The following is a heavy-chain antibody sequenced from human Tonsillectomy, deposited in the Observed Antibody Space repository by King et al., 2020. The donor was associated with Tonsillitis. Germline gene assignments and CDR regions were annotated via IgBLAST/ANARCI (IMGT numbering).Heavy chain of an antibody. CDR2: ISSSSSYI. CDR1: GFTFSSFS. CDR3: ARDLSYYYASSGYRIDY. D-gene: IGHD3-22*01. Sequence: EVQLVESGGGLVKPGGSLRLSCAASGFTFSSFSMNWVRQAPGKGLEWVSSISSSSSYIFYADSVKGRFTISRDNAKNSLYLRMNSLRAEDTAVYYCARDLSYYYASSGYRIDYWGLGTLVTVSS. V-gene: IGHV3-21*01. J-gene: IGHJ4*02.